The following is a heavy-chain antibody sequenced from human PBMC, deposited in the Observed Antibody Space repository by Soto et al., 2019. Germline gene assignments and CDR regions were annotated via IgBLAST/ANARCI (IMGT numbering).Heavy chain of an antibody. J-gene: IGHJ6*03. D-gene: IGHD3-10*01. V-gene: IGHV3-7*01. CDR1: GFTFSSYW. Sequence: GGSLRLSCAASGFTFSSYWMSWVRQAPGKGLEWVANIKQDGSEKYYVDSVKGRFTISRDNAKNSLYLQMNSLRAEDTAVYYCARGITYYYGSGSYYPGLYYYYYMDVWGKGTTVTVSS. CDR2: IKQDGSEK. CDR3: ARGITYYYGSGSYYPGLYYYYYMDV.